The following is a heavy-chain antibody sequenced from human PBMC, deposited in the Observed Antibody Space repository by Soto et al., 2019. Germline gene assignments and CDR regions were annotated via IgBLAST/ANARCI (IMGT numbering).Heavy chain of an antibody. CDR2: ASPDGTST. V-gene: IGHV3-74*01. Sequence: GGSLRLSCAASGFTFSSFWMHWVRQAPGKGLEWVSRASPDGTSTSYADSVKGRFTITRDNAKNTLYMQMNSLRAEDTAVYYRTRHGPGDYFLFDPWGQGTLVTVSS. CDR1: GFTFSSFW. D-gene: IGHD4-17*01. J-gene: IGHJ5*02. CDR3: TRHGPGDYFLFDP.